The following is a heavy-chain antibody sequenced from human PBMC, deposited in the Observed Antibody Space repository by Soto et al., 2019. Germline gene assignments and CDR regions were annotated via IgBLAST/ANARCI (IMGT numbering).Heavy chain of an antibody. Sequence: PSETLSLTCTVSGGSISSYFCSWIRQPAGKGLEWIGRIYTSGSTNYNPSLKSRVTMSVDTSKNQFSLKLSSVTAADTAVYYCARESTVVTLRTFDIWGQGTMVT. D-gene: IGHD2-21*02. CDR1: GGSISSYF. V-gene: IGHV4-4*07. J-gene: IGHJ3*02. CDR2: IYTSGST. CDR3: ARESTVVTLRTFDI.